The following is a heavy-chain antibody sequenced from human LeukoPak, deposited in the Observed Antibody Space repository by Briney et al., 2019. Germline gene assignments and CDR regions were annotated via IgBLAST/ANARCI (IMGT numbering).Heavy chain of an antibody. D-gene: IGHD4-11*01. V-gene: IGHV3-30*03. Sequence: GGSLRLSCAASGFTFSSYGMHWVRQAPGKGLEWLAVISSDGSNGHYADSVKGRFTVSRDNSKNTLYLQMDSLRAEDTAVYYCARSTTVTTRIADYWGQGTLVTVSS. J-gene: IGHJ4*02. CDR2: ISSDGSNG. CDR3: ARSTTVTTRIADY. CDR1: GFTFSSYG.